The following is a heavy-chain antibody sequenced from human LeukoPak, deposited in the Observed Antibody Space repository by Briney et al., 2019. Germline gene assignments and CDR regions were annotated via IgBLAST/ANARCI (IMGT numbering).Heavy chain of an antibody. Sequence: ASVTVSCTASGYTFTSYGISWVRQAPGQGLEWMGWISAYNGNTNYAQKLQGRVTMTTDTSTSTAYMELRSLRSDDTAVYYCARSPPDYYDSSGYSPLDYWGQGTLVTVSS. V-gene: IGHV1-18*01. D-gene: IGHD3-22*01. CDR1: GYTFTSYG. CDR2: ISAYNGNT. J-gene: IGHJ4*02. CDR3: ARSPPDYYDSSGYSPLDY.